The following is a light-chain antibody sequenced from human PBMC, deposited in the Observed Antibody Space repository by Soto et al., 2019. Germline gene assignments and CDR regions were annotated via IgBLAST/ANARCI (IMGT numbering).Light chain of an antibody. CDR3: LQADRSWA. CDR2: DVS. V-gene: IGKV3D-20*01. Sequence: ASQSVGSSDITWYEQKPGQAPRLLIYDVSSRETGILDRFSCSGRGPDFSLCVRSLQPEEFVTYKSLQADRSWAFAQGTKVDIK. J-gene: IGKJ1*01. CDR1: QSVGSSD.